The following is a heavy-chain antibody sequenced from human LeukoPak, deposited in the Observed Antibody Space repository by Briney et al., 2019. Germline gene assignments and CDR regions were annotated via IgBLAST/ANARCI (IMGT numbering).Heavy chain of an antibody. CDR2: INPNSGGT. J-gene: IGHJ4*02. CDR1: GYTFTDYY. Sequence: ASVKLSCKASGYTFTDYYMHWVRKAPGQGLELMGWINPNSGGTNYAQNFQGRVTMTRDTSISAAYMELSRLISDHTAMYYCTRVYSGSLFDYWGQGTLVTVSS. V-gene: IGHV1-2*02. CDR3: TRVYSGSLFDY. D-gene: IGHD1-26*01.